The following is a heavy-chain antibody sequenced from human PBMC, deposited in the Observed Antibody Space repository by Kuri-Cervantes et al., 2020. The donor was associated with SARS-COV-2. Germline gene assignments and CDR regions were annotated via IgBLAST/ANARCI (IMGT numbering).Heavy chain of an antibody. CDR3: AKDAGDGYSFGDYFHGMDV. J-gene: IGHJ6*02. CDR1: GFSFDDYA. Sequence: SLKISCAASGFSFDDYAMHWFRQVPGQGLEWVSRISWNGGSIGYAVSVKGRFTISRDNAKNSVYLQMNSLRAEDSALYFCAKDAGDGYSFGDYFHGMDVWGRGTTVTVSS. CDR2: ISWNGGSI. D-gene: IGHD5-24*01. V-gene: IGHV3-9*01.